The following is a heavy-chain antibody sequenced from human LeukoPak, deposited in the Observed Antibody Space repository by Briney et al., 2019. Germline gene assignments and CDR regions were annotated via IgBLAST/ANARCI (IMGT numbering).Heavy chain of an antibody. V-gene: IGHV3-23*01. CDR2: ISNNGGYT. CDR3: AKDRNSVGSSYNY. Sequence: GGSLRLSCAASGFTFSSSAMSWVRQAPGKGLEWVSAISNNGGYTYYADSVQDRFTISRDNSKSTLCLQMNSLRAEDTAVYYCAKDRNSVGSSYNYWGQGTLVTVSS. CDR1: GFTFSSSA. D-gene: IGHD6-6*01. J-gene: IGHJ4*02.